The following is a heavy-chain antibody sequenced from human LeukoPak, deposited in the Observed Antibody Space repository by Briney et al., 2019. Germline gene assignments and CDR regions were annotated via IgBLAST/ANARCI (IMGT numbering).Heavy chain of an antibody. CDR3: ASQLVFDY. CDR1: GFTFSSYW. Sequence: GGSLRLSCAASGFTFSSYWMHWVRQAPGKGLMWVSRINSDGSSTSYADSVKGRFTISRDNAKNTLYLQMNSLRAEDTAVYYCASQLVFDYWGQGTLVTVSS. D-gene: IGHD6-13*01. V-gene: IGHV3-74*01. CDR2: INSDGSST. J-gene: IGHJ4*02.